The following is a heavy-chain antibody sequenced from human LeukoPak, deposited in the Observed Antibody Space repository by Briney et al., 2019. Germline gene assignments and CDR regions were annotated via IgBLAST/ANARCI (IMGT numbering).Heavy chain of an antibody. CDR1: GFAFSTFW. CDR2: ISGSGGST. V-gene: IGHV3-23*01. CDR3: AKDAALHGYSYGYADY. Sequence: GGSLRLSCAASGFAFSTFWMSWVRQAPGKGLEWVSAISGSGGSTYYADSVKGRFTISRDNSKNTLYLQMNSLRAEDTAVYYCAKDAALHGYSYGYADYWGQGTLVTVSS. D-gene: IGHD5-18*01. J-gene: IGHJ4*02.